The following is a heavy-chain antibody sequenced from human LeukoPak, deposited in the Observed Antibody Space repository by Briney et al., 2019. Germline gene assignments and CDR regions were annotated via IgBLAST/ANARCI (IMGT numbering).Heavy chain of an antibody. V-gene: IGHV4-30-2*01. CDR3: ARDLGYHPYAFDI. CDR1: GGSISSGVYS. CDR2: IYHSGST. Sequence: SETLSLTCAVSGGSISSGVYSRSWIRQPPGKGLEWIGYIYHSGSTYYNPSLKSRVTISVDRSKNQFSLKLSSVTAADTAVYYCARDLGYHPYAFDIWGQGTMVTVSS. J-gene: IGHJ3*02. D-gene: IGHD6-25*01.